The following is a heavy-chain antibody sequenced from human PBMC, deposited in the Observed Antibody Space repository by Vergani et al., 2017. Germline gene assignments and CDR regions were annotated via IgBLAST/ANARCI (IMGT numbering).Heavy chain of an antibody. CDR1: GFTFDTYT. D-gene: IGHD3-10*01. J-gene: IGHJ1*01. Sequence: EVQLLESGGGLVQPGGSRRLSCAGAGFTFDTYTMAYVRQAPGKGLEWVETISSCGCDIFYADSVKGCFTISRDNSKNTLFLQINSLKDEDTAVYYCTTAWVLYYLHGEYFQYWGRGTLVSVSS. V-gene: IGHV3-23*01. CDR2: ISSCGCDI. CDR3: TTAWVLYYLHGEYFQY.